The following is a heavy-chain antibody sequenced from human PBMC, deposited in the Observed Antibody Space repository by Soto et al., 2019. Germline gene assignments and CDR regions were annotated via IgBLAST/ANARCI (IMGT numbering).Heavy chain of an antibody. CDR2: ISYDGSNK. CDR3: AKDLDAGYTYGPPTGY. CDR1: GFTFSSYG. V-gene: IGHV3-30*18. J-gene: IGHJ4*02. Sequence: QVQLVASGGGVVQPGRSLRLSCAASGFTFSSYGMHWVRQAPGKGLEWVAVISYDGSNKYYADSVKGRFTISRDNSKNTLSLQMNSLRADDTAVYYCAKDLDAGYTYGPPTGYWGQGTLVTVSS. D-gene: IGHD5-18*01.